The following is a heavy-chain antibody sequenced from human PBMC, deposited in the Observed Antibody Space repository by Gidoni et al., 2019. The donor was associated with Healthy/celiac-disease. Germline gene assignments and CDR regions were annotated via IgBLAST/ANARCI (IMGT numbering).Heavy chain of an antibody. J-gene: IGHJ2*01. CDR3: ARVFVPDYGDYGHDWYFDL. Sequence: QVQLVQSGAEVKKPGASVKVSCQASGYTFTSYGLSWVRQARGQGLEWMGWIRAYNGNTNYAQKLQGRVTMTTDTSTSTAYMELRSLRSDDTAVYYCARVFVPDYGDYGHDWYFDLWGRGTLVTVSS. V-gene: IGHV1-18*01. CDR2: IRAYNGNT. D-gene: IGHD4-17*01. CDR1: GYTFTSYG.